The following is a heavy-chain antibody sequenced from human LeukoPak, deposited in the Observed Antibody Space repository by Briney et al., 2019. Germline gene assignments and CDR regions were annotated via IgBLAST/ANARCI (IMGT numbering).Heavy chain of an antibody. D-gene: IGHD4-11*01. J-gene: IGHJ3*02. V-gene: IGHV3-48*02. CDR2: ITSSSTTK. CDR3: VRDAAYSAFNM. Sequence: GGSLRLSCSVSGFIFSNHAMHWVRQAPGKGLEWVSSITSSSTTKYYADSVKGRFTISRDNAKNSLYLQMNSLRDEDTAVYYCVRDAAYSAFNMWGQGTMVTVSS. CDR1: GFIFSNHA.